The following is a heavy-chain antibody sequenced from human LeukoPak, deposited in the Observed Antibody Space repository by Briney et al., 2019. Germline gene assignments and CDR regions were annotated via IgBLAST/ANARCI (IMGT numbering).Heavy chain of an antibody. J-gene: IGHJ6*02. D-gene: IGHD3-9*01. CDR3: ARSLATGYEEPYYYGMDV. CDR1: GGSISDDDYY. V-gene: IGHV4-31*03. CDR2: IYYSGRT. Sequence: SQTLSLTCTVSGGSISDDDYYWGWLRQHPGKGLEWIGYIYYSGRTYYNPSLKSRVIISVDTSKSQFSLKRSSVTVADTAVYYCARSLATGYEEPYYYGMDVWGQGTTVTVSS.